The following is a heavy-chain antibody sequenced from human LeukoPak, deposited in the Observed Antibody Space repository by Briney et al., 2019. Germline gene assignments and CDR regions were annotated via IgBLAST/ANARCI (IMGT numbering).Heavy chain of an antibody. CDR1: GFTFSSYA. CDR2: ISGSGGST. CDR3: AKVGYGDYDGFDY. D-gene: IGHD4-17*01. J-gene: IGHJ4*02. V-gene: IGHV3-23*01. Sequence: GGSLRLSCAASGFTFSSYAMSWVRQAPGKGLEWVSAISGSGGSTYYADSVKGRFTISRDNSENTLYLQMNSLRAEDTAVYYCAKVGYGDYDGFDYWGQGTLVTVSS.